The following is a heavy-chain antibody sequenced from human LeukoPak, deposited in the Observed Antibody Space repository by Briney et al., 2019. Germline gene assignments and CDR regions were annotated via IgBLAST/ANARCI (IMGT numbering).Heavy chain of an antibody. D-gene: IGHD2-2*01. J-gene: IGHJ5*02. Sequence: PETLSLTCTVSGASISSYYWSWIRQPPGKGLEWIGYIYYSESTNYNPSLKSRVTISVDTSKNHFSLKLTSVTAADTAVYYCARGRVPTATWGQGTLLTVSS. CDR2: IYYSEST. CDR1: GASISSYY. CDR3: ARGRVPTAT. V-gene: IGHV4-59*01.